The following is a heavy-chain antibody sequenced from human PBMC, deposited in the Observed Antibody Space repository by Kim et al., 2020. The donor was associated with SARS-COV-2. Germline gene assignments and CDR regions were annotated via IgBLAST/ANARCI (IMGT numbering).Heavy chain of an antibody. CDR3: ARDECSVPATPGCFDY. J-gene: IGHJ4*02. D-gene: IGHD2-2*01. V-gene: IGHV1-18*04. CDR2: ISAYNGNT. Sequence: ASVKVSCKASGYTFTSYGISWVRQAPGQGLEWMGWISAYNGNTNYAQKLQGRVTMTTDTSTSTAYMELRSLRSDDTAVYYCARDECSVPATPGCFDYWGQGTLVTVSS. CDR1: GYTFTSYG.